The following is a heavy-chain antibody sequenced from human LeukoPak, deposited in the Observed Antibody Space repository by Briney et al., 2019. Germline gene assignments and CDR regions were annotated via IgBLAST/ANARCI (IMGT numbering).Heavy chain of an antibody. V-gene: IGHV3-21*01. Sequence: GGSLRLSCAASGFTFRTYATSWVRQAPGKGLEWVSSISSSSSFMYYADSVKGRFTISRDNAKNALYLQMNSLRAEDTAVYYCVRVDHSLGKTYFDYWGQGTLVTVSS. CDR1: GFTFRTYA. CDR2: ISSSSSFM. J-gene: IGHJ4*02. CDR3: VRVDHSLGKTYFDY. D-gene: IGHD2-21*01.